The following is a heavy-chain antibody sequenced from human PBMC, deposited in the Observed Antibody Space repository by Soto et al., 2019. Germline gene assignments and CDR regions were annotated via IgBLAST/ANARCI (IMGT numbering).Heavy chain of an antibody. CDR2: ISGSGGST. D-gene: IGHD5-18*01. Sequence: PGGSLRLSCAASGFTFSSYAMSWVRQAPGKGLEWVSAISGSGGSTYYADSVKGRFTISRDNSKNTLYLQMNSLRAEDTAVYYCAKAGGYSYGYRSTAWGQGTLVTVSS. CDR3: AKAGGYSYGYRSTA. V-gene: IGHV3-23*01. CDR1: GFTFSSYA. J-gene: IGHJ5*02.